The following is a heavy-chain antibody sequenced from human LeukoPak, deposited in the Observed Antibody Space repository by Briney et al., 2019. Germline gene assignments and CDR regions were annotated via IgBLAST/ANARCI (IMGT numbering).Heavy chain of an antibody. J-gene: IGHJ5*02. CDR1: GYTFTGYY. CDR2: INPNSGGT. D-gene: IGHD6-6*01. CDR3: AISSSTNWFDP. Sequence: GASVKVSCKDSGYTFTGYYLHWVRQAPGQGLEWMGWINPNSGGTNYAQKFQGRVTMTRDTSISTAYMELSRLRSDDTAVYYCAISSSTNWFDPWGQGTLVTVSS. V-gene: IGHV1-2*02.